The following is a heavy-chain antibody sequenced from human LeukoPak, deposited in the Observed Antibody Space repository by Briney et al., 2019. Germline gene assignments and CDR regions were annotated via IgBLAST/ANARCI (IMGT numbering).Heavy chain of an antibody. CDR2: ISWDGGST. CDR1: GFTFDDYT. D-gene: IGHD5-18*01. V-gene: IGHV3-43*01. Sequence: GGSLRLSCAASGFTFDDYTMHWVRQAPGKGLGWVSLISWDGGSTYYADSVKGRFTISRDNSKNSLYLQMNSLRTGDTALYYCAKDLYYTAMAYGMDVWGQGTTVTVSS. J-gene: IGHJ6*02. CDR3: AKDLYYTAMAYGMDV.